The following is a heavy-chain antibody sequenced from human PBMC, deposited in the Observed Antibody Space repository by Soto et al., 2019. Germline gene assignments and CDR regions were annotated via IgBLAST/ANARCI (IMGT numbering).Heavy chain of an antibody. Sequence: PGGSLRLSCAASGFTVSSNYMSWVRQAPGKGLEWVSVIYSGGSTYYADSVKGRFTISRDNSKNTLYLQMNSLRAEDTAVYYCARAVYGSGSYYNGADAFDIWGQGTMVTVSS. V-gene: IGHV3-53*01. CDR1: GFTVSSNY. CDR2: IYSGGST. D-gene: IGHD3-10*01. CDR3: ARAVYGSGSYYNGADAFDI. J-gene: IGHJ3*02.